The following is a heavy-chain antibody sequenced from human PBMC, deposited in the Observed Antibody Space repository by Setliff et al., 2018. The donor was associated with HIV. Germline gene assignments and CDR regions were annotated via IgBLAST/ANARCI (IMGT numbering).Heavy chain of an antibody. J-gene: IGHJ4*02. CDR1: GGSFSSYA. V-gene: IGHV1-69*06. CDR3: ARVERDYGDYVRPSD. D-gene: IGHD4-17*01. Sequence: ASVKVSCKASGGSFSSYAISWVRQAPGQGLEWMGRIIPMFGTTNYAQKFQGRVTINADKSTTTAYMELSSLRSEDTAIYYCARVERDYGDYVRPSDWGQGTLVTVSS. CDR2: IIPMFGTT.